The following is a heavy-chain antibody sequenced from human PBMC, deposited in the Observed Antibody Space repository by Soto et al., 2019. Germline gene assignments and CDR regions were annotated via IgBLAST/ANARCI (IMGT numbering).Heavy chain of an antibody. V-gene: IGHV5-51*01. CDR3: ARLDRRGPYYYYYGMDV. J-gene: IGHJ6*02. CDR2: IYPGDSDT. Sequence: GESLKISCKGLGNSFNNWIGWVRQMPGKGLEWVGIIYPGDSDTRYSPSFQGQVTISADKSISTAYLQWSSLKPSDSAMYYCARLDRRGPYYYYYGMDVWGQGTTVTVSS. CDR1: GNSFNNW.